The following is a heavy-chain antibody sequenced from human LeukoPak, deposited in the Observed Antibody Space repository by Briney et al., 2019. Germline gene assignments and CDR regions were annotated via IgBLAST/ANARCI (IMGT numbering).Heavy chain of an antibody. CDR2: IYHSGST. Sequence: SETLSLTCTVSGVSISSGGYYWSWIRQPPGKGLEWIGYIYHSGSTYYNPSLKSRVTISVDRSKNQFSLKLSSVTAADTAVYYCARSYYYYMDVWGKGTTVTVSS. J-gene: IGHJ6*03. V-gene: IGHV4-30-2*01. CDR1: GVSISSGGYY. CDR3: ARSYYYYMDV.